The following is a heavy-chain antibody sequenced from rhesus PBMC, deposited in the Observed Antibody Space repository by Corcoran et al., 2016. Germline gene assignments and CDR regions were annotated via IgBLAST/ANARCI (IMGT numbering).Heavy chain of an antibody. CDR3: ARDSYMNTVILGDY. D-gene: IGHD4-23*01. CDR1: GGSISSSYYY. J-gene: IGHJ4*01. Sequence: QVQLQESGPGLVKPSETLSLTCAVSGGSISSSYYYWSWIRQAPGKGLEWIGNIPSRGSTSYNPSLKSQVTISRDTSKNQFSLKLSSVTAADTAVYYCARDSYMNTVILGDYWGQGVLVTVSS. V-gene: IGHV4-122*02. CDR2: IPSRGST.